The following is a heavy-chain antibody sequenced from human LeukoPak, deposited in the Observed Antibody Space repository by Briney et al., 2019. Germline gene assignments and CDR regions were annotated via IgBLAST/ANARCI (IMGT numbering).Heavy chain of an antibody. CDR3: ARDRESSPWELLLDY. CDR2: LHHTSST. D-gene: IGHD1-26*01. J-gene: IGHJ4*02. CDR1: GYSIRSGYY. Sequence: SETLSLTCAVSGYSIRSGYYWAWIRQPPGKGLEWIGSLHHTSSTYYNPSLKCRVTMSVDKSNNKFSLKLSSVTAADTALYYCARDRESSPWELLLDYWGQGILVTVSS. V-gene: IGHV4-38-2*02.